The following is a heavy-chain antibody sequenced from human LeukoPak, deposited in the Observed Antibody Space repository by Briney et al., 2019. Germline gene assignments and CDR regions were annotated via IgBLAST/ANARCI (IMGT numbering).Heavy chain of an antibody. V-gene: IGHV3-23*01. Sequence: GGSLRFSCAPSGLIFNTRAMSWVRQAPRKGLEWVSTVSVSDGTTYYADSVKGRFTMSRDNSKNTLYLQMSSLRGEDTAVSYCTKDRSSSSWFDGSVIWGQGAMVTVSS. CDR2: VSVSDGTT. CDR3: TKDRSSSSWFDGSVI. J-gene: IGHJ3*02. CDR1: GLIFNTRA. D-gene: IGHD6-13*01.